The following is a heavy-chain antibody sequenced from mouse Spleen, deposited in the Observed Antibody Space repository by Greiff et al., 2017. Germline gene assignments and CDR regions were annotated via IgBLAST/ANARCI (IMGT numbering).Heavy chain of an antibody. J-gene: IGHJ2*01. CDR3: TRVPLTGTVDY. D-gene: IGHD4-1*01. CDR1: GYTFTDYE. CDR2: IDPETGGT. V-gene: IGHV1-15*01. Sequence: VQLQESGAELVRPGASVTLSCKASGYTFTDYEMHWVKQTPVHGLEWIGAIDPETGGTAYNQKFKGKAILTADKSSSTAYMELRSLTSEDSAVYYCTRVPLTGTVDYWGQGTTLTVSS.